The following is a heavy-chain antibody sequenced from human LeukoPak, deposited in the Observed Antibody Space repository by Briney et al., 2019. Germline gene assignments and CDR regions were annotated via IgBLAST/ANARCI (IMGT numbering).Heavy chain of an antibody. V-gene: IGHV3-7*01. Sequence: GGSLRLSCAASGFTFSNYDMNWVRQAPGKGLEWVANIKEDGSEIYYVDVVKGRFTISRDSANNSLYLQMNSLGAEDTAVYYCARDLTPLIQLWPRSVDYNYGMDVWGQGTTVTVSS. CDR2: IKEDGSEI. D-gene: IGHD5-24*01. CDR1: GFTFSNYD. J-gene: IGHJ6*02. CDR3: ARDLTPLIQLWPRSVDYNYGMDV.